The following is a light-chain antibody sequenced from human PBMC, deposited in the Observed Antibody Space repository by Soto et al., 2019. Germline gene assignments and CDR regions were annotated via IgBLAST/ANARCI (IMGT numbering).Light chain of an antibody. CDR1: SYNIGNNY. CDR3: GTWDSSLSAVV. Sequence: QSVLTQPPSVYAAPGQKVTISCYGRSYNIGNNYVSWYQQLPGTAPKLLIYDNNKRPSGIPDRFSGSKSGTSATLGITGLQTGDEADYYCGTWDSSLSAVVFGGGTKLTVL. V-gene: IGLV1-51*01. J-gene: IGLJ2*01. CDR2: DNN.